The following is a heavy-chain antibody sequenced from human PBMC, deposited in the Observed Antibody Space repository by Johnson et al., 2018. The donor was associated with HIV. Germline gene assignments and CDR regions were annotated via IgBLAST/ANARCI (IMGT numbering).Heavy chain of an antibody. D-gene: IGHD3-10*01. CDR2: ISSSGSTK. V-gene: IGHV3-11*04. Sequence: QVQLVESGGGLVKPGGSLRLSCAASGFNFKDYYLNWVRQAPGKGLEWVSHISSSGSTKKYADSVGGRRTLSRENAKNSRYLEMNNLRVNDTAVYYCARESTPWGEEYVNYGLDIWGQGTMVAVSS. J-gene: IGHJ3*02. CDR1: GFNFKDYY. CDR3: ARESTPWGEEYVNYGLDI.